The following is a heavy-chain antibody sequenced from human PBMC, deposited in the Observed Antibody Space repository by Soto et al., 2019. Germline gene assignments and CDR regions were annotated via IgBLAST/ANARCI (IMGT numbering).Heavy chain of an antibody. CDR1: GGSFSGYY. Sequence: SETLSLTCAVYGGSFSGYYWSWIRQPPGKGLEWIGEINHSGSTNYNPSLKSRVTISVDTSKNQFSLKLSSVTAADTAVYYCARGMRYFDWLYYYGMDVWGQGTTVTAP. CDR3: ARGMRYFDWLYYYGMDV. CDR2: INHSGST. D-gene: IGHD3-9*01. J-gene: IGHJ6*02. V-gene: IGHV4-34*01.